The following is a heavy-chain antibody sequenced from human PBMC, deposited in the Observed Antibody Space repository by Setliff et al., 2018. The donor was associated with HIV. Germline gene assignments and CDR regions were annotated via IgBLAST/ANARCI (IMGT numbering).Heavy chain of an antibody. CDR1: GFDFTRYT. CDR3: ARDDSNGNTDAFDI. D-gene: IGHD5-18*01. Sequence: GFDFTRYTMTWVRQAPGKGLEWVADIKQDGSKAYYMDSVKGRFTISRDNPKNSLYLQMTSLRAEDTAVYYCARDDSNGNTDAFDIWGQGTKVTVSS. CDR2: IKQDGSKA. J-gene: IGHJ3*02. V-gene: IGHV3-7*04.